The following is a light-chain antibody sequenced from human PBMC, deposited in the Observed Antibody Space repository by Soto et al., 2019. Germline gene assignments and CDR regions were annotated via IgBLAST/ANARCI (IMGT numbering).Light chain of an antibody. Sequence: QSALTQPASVSGSPGQSIAISCXGGRXXXADGYDYVSWYQQHPGQAPQLIIYDVSNRPSAVSHRFSGSTSGNTASLTISGLQAEDEAAYYCTSYTSSTPFYVFGTGTKLTVL. CDR2: DVS. CDR1: RXXXADGYDY. V-gene: IGLV2-14*03. CDR3: TSYTSSTPFYV. J-gene: IGLJ1*01.